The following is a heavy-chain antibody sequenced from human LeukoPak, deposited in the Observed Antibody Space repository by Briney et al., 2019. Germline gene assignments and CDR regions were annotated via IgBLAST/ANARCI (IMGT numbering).Heavy chain of an antibody. Sequence: GGSLRLSCAASGFTFSSYSMNWVRQAPGKGLEWVSSISSSSSYIYYADSVKGRFTISRDNAKNSLYLQMNSLRAEDTAVYYCASGWYADGAFDIWGQGTMVTVSS. CDR2: ISSSSSYI. CDR3: ASGWYADGAFDI. D-gene: IGHD6-19*01. J-gene: IGHJ3*02. CDR1: GFTFSSYS. V-gene: IGHV3-21*01.